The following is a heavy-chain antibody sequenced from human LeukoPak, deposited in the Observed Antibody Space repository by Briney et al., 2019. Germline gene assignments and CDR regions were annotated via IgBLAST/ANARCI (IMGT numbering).Heavy chain of an antibody. CDR3: ARGTGGYYANFDY. J-gene: IGHJ4*02. CDR1: GYSISSGLY. D-gene: IGHD3-10*01. V-gene: IGHV4-38-2*01. Sequence: SETLSLTCAVSGYSISSGLYWGWIRQRPGKGLEWIGSIYHSGNTYYNPSLKSRVTISVDTSNNQFSLKLSSVTAADTAVYHCARGTGGYYANFDYWGQGTLVTVSS. CDR2: IYHSGNT.